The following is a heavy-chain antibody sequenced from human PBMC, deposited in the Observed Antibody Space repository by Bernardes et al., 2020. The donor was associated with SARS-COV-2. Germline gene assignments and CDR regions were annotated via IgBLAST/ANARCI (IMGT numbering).Heavy chain of an antibody. J-gene: IGHJ4*02. Sequence: SETLSLTCTVSGGSISSYYWSWIRQPAGKGLEWIGRIYTSGSTNYNPSLKSRVTMSVDTSKNQFSLKLSSVSAADTAVYYCARDNLLGEYDTTGYAFDYWGQGTLVTVSS. D-gene: IGHD3-22*01. CDR3: ARDNLLGEYDTTGYAFDY. CDR2: IYTSGST. CDR1: GGSISSYY. V-gene: IGHV4-4*07.